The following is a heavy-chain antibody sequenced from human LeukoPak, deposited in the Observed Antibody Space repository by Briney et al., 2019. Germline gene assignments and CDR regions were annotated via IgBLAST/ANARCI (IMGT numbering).Heavy chain of an antibody. Sequence: SVKVSCKASGGTFSSYAISWVRQAPGQGLEWMGGIIPIFGTANYAQKFQGRVTITTDESTSTAYMELSSLRSEDTAVYYCAKDRGYSYGISEYWGQGTLVTVSS. CDR3: AKDRGYSYGISEY. J-gene: IGHJ4*02. CDR2: IIPIFGTA. V-gene: IGHV1-69*05. D-gene: IGHD5-18*01. CDR1: GGTFSSYA.